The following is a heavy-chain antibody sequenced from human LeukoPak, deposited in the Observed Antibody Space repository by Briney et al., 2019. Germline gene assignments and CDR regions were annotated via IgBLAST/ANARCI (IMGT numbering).Heavy chain of an antibody. D-gene: IGHD5-24*01. V-gene: IGHV3-48*03. Sequence: GGSLRLSCAASGFTFSSYEMNWVRQAPGKGLEWVSYISSSGSTIYYADSVKGRFTISRDNAKNPLYLQMNSLRAEDTAVYYCARFGLHAFDYWGQGTLVTVSS. CDR1: GFTFSSYE. CDR3: ARFGLHAFDY. J-gene: IGHJ4*02. CDR2: ISSSGSTI.